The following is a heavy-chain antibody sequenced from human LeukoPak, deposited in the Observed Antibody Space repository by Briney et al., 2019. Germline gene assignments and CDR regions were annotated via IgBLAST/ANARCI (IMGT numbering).Heavy chain of an antibody. D-gene: IGHD3-9*01. CDR2: INHSGST. Sequence: SETLSLTCTVSGGSISSYYWSWIRQPPGKGLEWIGEINHSGSTNYNPSLKSRVTISVDTSKNQFSLKLSSVTAADTAVYYCAREPPPPLRYFDWFPWFDPWGQGTLVTVSS. CDR3: AREPPPPLRYFDWFPWFDP. J-gene: IGHJ5*02. CDR1: GGSISSYY. V-gene: IGHV4-34*01.